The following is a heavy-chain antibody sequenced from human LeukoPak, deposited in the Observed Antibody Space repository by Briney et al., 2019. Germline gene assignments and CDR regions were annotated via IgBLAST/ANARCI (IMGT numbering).Heavy chain of an antibody. CDR3: ARTSASGATYFDS. V-gene: IGHV4-4*07. J-gene: IGHJ4*02. Sequence: SETLSLTCTVSGGSLSPYYWSWIRQPAGKGLEWIGRIYFSGTTHYIPSLESRVTVSVDTSKNQFSLKLISVTAADTAVYYCARTSASGATYFDSWSQGTLVTVSS. CDR2: IYFSGTT. D-gene: IGHD1-26*01. CDR1: GGSLSPYY.